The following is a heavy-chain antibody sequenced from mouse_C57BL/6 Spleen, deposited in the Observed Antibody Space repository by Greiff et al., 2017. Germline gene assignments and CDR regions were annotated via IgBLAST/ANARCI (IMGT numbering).Heavy chain of an antibody. CDR1: GYSFTDYN. D-gene: IGHD1-1*01. V-gene: IGHV1-39*01. J-gene: IGHJ4*01. CDR3: APFYYGSSYYAMDY. Sequence: VQLQQSGPELVKPGASVKISCKASGYSFTDYNMNWVKQSTGKSLEWIGVINPNYGTTSYNQKFKGKATLTVDQSSSTAYMQLNSLTSEDSAVYYGAPFYYGSSYYAMDYWGQGTSVTVSS. CDR2: INPNYGTT.